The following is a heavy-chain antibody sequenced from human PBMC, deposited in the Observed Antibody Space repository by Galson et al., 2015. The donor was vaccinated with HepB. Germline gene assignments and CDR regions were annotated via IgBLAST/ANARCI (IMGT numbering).Heavy chain of an antibody. CDR3: ARDRFDY. CDR2: INSDGSNK. Sequence: SLRLSCAASGFTFSNYWMHWVRQAPGKGLVWVSRINSDGSNKNYADSVKGRFTISRDNAKNTLYLQVNSLRAEDTAVYFCARDRFDYWGQGTLVTVSS. V-gene: IGHV3-74*01. J-gene: IGHJ4*02. CDR1: GFTFSNYW.